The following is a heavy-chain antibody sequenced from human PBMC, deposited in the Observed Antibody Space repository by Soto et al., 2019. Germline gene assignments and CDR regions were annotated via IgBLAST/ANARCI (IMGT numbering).Heavy chain of an antibody. V-gene: IGHV4-4*02. CDR3: ANKGGTSYFS. Sequence: QVQLQESGPGLVKPSGTLSLTCAVSGASISDSKWWTWVRQSPGKGLEWIGEISPSGNSNYNQSLKGRVNISVDKSKNQCSLQLTSVTAADTAIYYCANKGGTSYFSWGQGTLVTVSS. CDR2: ISPSGNS. D-gene: IGHD3-16*01. CDR1: GASISDSKW. J-gene: IGHJ4*02.